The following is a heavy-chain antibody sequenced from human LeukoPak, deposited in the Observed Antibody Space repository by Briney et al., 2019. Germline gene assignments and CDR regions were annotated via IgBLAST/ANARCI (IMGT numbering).Heavy chain of an antibody. CDR3: ATVFQQRGYYYMDV. J-gene: IGHJ6*03. Sequence: ASVKVSCKASGYTFTSYYMHWVRQAPGQGLEWMGIINPSGGSTSYAQNFQGRVIMTEDTSTDTAYMELSSLKSEDTGVYYCATVFQQRGYYYMDVWGKGTTVTVSS. CDR2: INPSGGST. CDR1: GYTFTSYY. D-gene: IGHD6-13*01. V-gene: IGHV1-46*01.